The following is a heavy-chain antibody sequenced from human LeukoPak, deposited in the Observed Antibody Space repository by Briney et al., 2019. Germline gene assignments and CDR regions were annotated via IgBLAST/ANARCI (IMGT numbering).Heavy chain of an antibody. J-gene: IGHJ4*02. CDR1: GYIFTNYG. D-gene: IGHD6-19*01. Sequence: GASVKVSCKASGYIFTNYGISWFRQAPGQGLEWVTGISAYDGETKNAQKFQDRVTATTDTSTRTAYMELRSLTSDDTAVYYCGRDRPYRSGWYTDYWGQGTLVTVSS. CDR2: ISAYDGET. CDR3: GRDRPYRSGWYTDY. V-gene: IGHV1-18*01.